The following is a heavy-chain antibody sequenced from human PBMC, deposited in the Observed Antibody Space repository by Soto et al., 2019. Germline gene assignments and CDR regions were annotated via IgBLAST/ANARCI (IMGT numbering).Heavy chain of an antibody. Sequence: QVQLVQSGAEVKKPGASVKVSCKASGYTFTSYGITWVRQAPGQGLEWLGWINGYNGNTNYEQKLQGRDTMTTDTVTSAPYIAHRSLRSDDAAVYDCERMGDDPDDYDGMDGWGQGTTVSVSS. J-gene: IGHJ6*02. CDR2: INGYNGNT. CDR1: GYTFTSYG. D-gene: IGHD3-16*01. V-gene: IGHV1-18*01. CDR3: ERMGDDPDDYDGMDG.